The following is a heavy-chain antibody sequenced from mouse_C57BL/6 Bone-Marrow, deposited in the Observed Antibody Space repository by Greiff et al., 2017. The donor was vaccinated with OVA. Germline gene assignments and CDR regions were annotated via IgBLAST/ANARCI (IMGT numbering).Heavy chain of an antibody. CDR1: GYTFTSYW. V-gene: IGHV1-5*01. D-gene: IGHD1-1*02. CDR2: IYPGNSDT. J-gene: IGHJ3*01. CDR3: IAMGRGAWFAY. Sequence: EVQLQESGTVLARPGASVKMSCKTSGYTFTSYWMHWVKQRPGQGLEWIGAIYPGNSDTSYNQKFKGKAKLTAVTSASTAYMELSSLTNEDSAVYYCIAMGRGAWFAYWGQGTLVTVSA.